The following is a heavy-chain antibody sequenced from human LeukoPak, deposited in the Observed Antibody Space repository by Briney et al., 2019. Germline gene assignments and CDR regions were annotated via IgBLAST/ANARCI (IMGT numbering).Heavy chain of an antibody. D-gene: IGHD5-12*01. CDR3: AREGGYSGYDYYFDY. J-gene: IGHJ4*02. CDR1: GYTFTSYD. Sequence: ASVKVSCKASGYTFTSYDINWVRQATGQGLEWMGWMNPNSGGTNYAQKFQGRVTMTRDTSISTAYMELSRLRSDDTAVYYCAREGGYSGYDYYFDYWGQGTLVTVSS. V-gene: IGHV1-2*02. CDR2: MNPNSGGT.